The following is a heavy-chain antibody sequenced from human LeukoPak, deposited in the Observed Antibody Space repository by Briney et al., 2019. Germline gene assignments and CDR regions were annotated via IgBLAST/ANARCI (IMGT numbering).Heavy chain of an antibody. V-gene: IGHV3-23*01. CDR2: ISGSGGST. J-gene: IGHJ4*02. CDR3: AKGLIAAAGPTDFDY. D-gene: IGHD6-13*01. Sequence: GASLRLSCAASGFTFSSYAMSWVRQAPGKGLEWVSAISGSGGSTYYADSVKGRFTISRDNSKNTLYLQMNSLRAEDTAVYYCAKGLIAAAGPTDFDYWGQGTLVTVSS. CDR1: GFTFSSYA.